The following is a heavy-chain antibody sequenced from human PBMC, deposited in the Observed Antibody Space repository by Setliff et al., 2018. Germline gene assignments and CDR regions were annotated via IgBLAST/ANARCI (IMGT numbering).Heavy chain of an antibody. V-gene: IGHV3-21*06. Sequence: SLKISCAASGFPFSIYSMHWVRQAPGKGLEWVSSISGSSASIYYADSVKGRLTISRDNVKNLLYLQMSSLRAEDTAVYYCARSSLPGKGWYDYWGQGTLVTVSS. D-gene: IGHD2-15*01. CDR3: ARSSLPGKGWYDY. CDR1: GFPFSIYS. J-gene: IGHJ4*02. CDR2: ISGSSASI.